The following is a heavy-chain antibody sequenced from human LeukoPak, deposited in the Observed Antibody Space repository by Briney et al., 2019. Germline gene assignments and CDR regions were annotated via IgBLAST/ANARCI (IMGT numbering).Heavy chain of an antibody. CDR2: IYYSGST. CDR1: GASVSGSDYY. CDR3: ARDPYHLYCSSTSCYESD. V-gene: IGHV4-39*07. J-gene: IGHJ4*02. Sequence: SETLSLTCTVSGASVSGSDYYWGWIRQPPGKGLEWIGSIYYSGSTYYNPSLKSRVTISVDTSKNQFSLKLSSVTAADTAVYYCARDPYHLYCSSTSCYESDWGQGTLVTVSS. D-gene: IGHD2-2*01.